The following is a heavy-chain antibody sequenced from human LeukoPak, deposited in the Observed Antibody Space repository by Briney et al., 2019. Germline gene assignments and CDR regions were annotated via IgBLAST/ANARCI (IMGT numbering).Heavy chain of an antibody. CDR3: AKVDYDYVWGSYRSSWFDP. CDR2: ISGSGGST. J-gene: IGHJ5*02. V-gene: IGHV3-23*01. CDR1: GFTFSSYA. D-gene: IGHD3-16*02. Sequence: GGSLRLSCAASGFTFSSYAMSWVRQAPGKGLEWVSAISGSGGSTYYADSVKGRFTISRDNSKNTLYLQMNSLRAEDAAVYYCAKVDYDYVWGSYRSSWFDPWGQGTLVTVSS.